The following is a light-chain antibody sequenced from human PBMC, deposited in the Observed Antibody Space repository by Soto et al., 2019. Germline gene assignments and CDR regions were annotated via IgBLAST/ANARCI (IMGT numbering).Light chain of an antibody. Sequence: IQMTHSPSSLSASVGDRVTMTCRASQNISGYLNWYQQKPGRAPNLLIYTAFSLQSGVPSRFSGSASGTDFTLTISSLQPEDFATYYCLQTYSTPGTFGQGTRLEIK. CDR3: LQTYSTPGT. CDR1: QNISGY. V-gene: IGKV1-39*01. CDR2: TAF. J-gene: IGKJ5*01.